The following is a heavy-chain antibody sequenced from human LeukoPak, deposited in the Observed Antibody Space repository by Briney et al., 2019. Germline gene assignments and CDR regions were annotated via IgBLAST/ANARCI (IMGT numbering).Heavy chain of an antibody. D-gene: IGHD6-19*01. CDR2: IKQDGSEK. V-gene: IGHV3-7*04. J-gene: IGHJ4*02. CDR3: ARVASGWYWFDY. Sequence: PGGSLRLSCVVSGFTFRTYWIRWVRQAPGKGLEWVANIKQDGSEKYYVDSVKGRFTISRDNAKNSLYLHMNSLRAEDTAVYYSARVASGWYWFDYWGQGTLVTVSS. CDR1: GFTFRTYW.